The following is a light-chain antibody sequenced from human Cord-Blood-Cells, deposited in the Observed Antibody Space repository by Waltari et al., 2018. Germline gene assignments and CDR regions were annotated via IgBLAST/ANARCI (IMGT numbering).Light chain of an antibody. V-gene: IGKV3-20*01. J-gene: IGKJ4*01. CDR3: QQYGSS. Sequence: EIVLTQSPGTLSLSPGVRATLSCRASQSVSSSYLAWYQQKPGQAPRLLIYGASSRATGIPDRFSGSGSGTDFTLTINRLEPEDFAVYYCQQYGSSFGGGTKVEIK. CDR1: QSVSSSY. CDR2: GAS.